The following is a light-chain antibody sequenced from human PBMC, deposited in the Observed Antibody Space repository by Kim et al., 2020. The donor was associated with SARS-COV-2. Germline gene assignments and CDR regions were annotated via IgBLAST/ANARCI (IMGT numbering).Light chain of an antibody. J-gene: IGKJ2*01. CDR3: QQSYSTPYT. Sequence: GDRVTITCRASQSISSYLNWYQQKPGKAPKLLIYAASSLQSGVPSRFSGSGSGTDFTLTISSLQPEDFATYYCQQSYSTPYTFGQGTKLEIK. CDR2: AAS. CDR1: QSISSY. V-gene: IGKV1-39*01.